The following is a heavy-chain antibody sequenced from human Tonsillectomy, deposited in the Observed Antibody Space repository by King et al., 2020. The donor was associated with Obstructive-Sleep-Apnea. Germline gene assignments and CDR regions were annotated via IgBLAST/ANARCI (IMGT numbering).Heavy chain of an antibody. Sequence: QLVQSGGGLFQPGGSLRLSCASSGFTVRTNYMSWVRLSPGKGLERVPLIFSSDTTNCSSSVKCRFTISRNNSNNTLYLQMNSLRTEDTAVYYCARGWWSDDFWSGYHGFDIWGQGTVVTVSS. CDR2: IFSSDTT. J-gene: IGHJ3*02. D-gene: IGHD3-3*01. CDR3: ARGWWSDDFWSGYHGFDI. CDR1: GFTVRTNY. V-gene: IGHV3-53*04.